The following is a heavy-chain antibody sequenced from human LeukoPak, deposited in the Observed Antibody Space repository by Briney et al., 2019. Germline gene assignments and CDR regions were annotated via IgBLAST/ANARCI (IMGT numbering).Heavy chain of an antibody. Sequence: GGSLRLSCAASGFTFSSYSMNWVRQAPGKGLEWVSYISSSSVTIYYADSVKGRFTISRDNAKNSLYLQMNSLRAEDTAVYYCARDGLSGDILTGYPYYWGQGTLVTVSS. CDR3: ARDGLSGDILTGYPYY. CDR2: ISSSSVTI. V-gene: IGHV3-48*04. J-gene: IGHJ4*02. D-gene: IGHD3-9*01. CDR1: GFTFSSYS.